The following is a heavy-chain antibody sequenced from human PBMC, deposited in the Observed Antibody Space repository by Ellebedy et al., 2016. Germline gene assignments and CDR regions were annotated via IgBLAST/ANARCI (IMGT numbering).Heavy chain of an antibody. D-gene: IGHD6-19*01. J-gene: IGHJ3*01. Sequence: SETLSLTCNVSGGSVSSDYWNWIRRSPGKGLEWNGYVFHTGTTNYNPSLKSRVTMSVDTSKSQFSLKLTSVTAADTAVYYCAKWTGGWYAFALWGQGTMVTVSS. CDR2: VFHTGTT. CDR1: GGSVSSDY. CDR3: AKWTGGWYAFAL. V-gene: IGHV4-59*02.